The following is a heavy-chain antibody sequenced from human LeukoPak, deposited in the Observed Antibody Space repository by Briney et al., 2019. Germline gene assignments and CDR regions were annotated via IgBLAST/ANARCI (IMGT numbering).Heavy chain of an antibody. Sequence: ASVKVSCKASGYTFTSYGISWVRQAPGQGLEWMGWISAYNGNTNYAQKLQGRVTMTTDTSTSTAYMELRSLRSDDTAVYYCARDWILVPPGPFDPWGQGTLVTVSS. D-gene: IGHD2-2*03. CDR3: ARDWILVPPGPFDP. J-gene: IGHJ5*02. V-gene: IGHV1-18*01. CDR1: GYTFTSYG. CDR2: ISAYNGNT.